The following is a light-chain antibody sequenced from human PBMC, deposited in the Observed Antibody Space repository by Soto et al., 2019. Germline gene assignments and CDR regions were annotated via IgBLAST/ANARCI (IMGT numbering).Light chain of an antibody. CDR1: QSFLYSSNNKNY. J-gene: IGKJ1*01. CDR3: QQFYSTWT. V-gene: IGKV4-1*01. CDR2: WAS. Sequence: DIVMTQSPDSLALALGERATINCKSSQSFLYSSNNKNYLAWYQQKPGQPPKLLFYWASTRESGVPDRFFGSGSGTDFTLTISSLQAEDVAVYYCQQFYSTWTFGQGTKVDIK.